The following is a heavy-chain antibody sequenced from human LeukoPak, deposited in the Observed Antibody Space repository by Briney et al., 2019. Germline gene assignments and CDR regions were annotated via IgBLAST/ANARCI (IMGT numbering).Heavy chain of an antibody. D-gene: IGHD6-13*01. CDR3: ARGPPWKNCWYPNGAI. Sequence: SETLSLTCAVYGGSFSGYYWSWIRQPPGKGLEWIGEINHSGSTNYNPSLKSRVTISVDTSKNQFSLKLSAVTAADTAVYYCARGPPWKNCWYPNGAIWGQGTMVTVSS. V-gene: IGHV4-34*01. CDR1: GGSFSGYY. J-gene: IGHJ3*02. CDR2: INHSGST.